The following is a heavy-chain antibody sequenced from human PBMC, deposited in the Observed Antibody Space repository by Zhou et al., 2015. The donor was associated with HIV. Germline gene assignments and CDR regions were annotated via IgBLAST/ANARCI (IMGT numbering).Heavy chain of an antibody. CDR2: ISHDGSDK. J-gene: IGHJ4*02. CDR1: GFTFSNYG. V-gene: IGHV3-30*03. Sequence: VQLLESGGGVVQPGRSLRLSCAASGFTFSNYGAHWVRQAPGKGLEWVAVISHDGSDKYYADSVKGRFTISRDNSKNTLYLQMNSLRADDTGVYYCARDSRIQLWLPLDYWGQGTLVTVSS. D-gene: IGHD5-18*01. CDR3: ARDSRIQLWLPLDY.